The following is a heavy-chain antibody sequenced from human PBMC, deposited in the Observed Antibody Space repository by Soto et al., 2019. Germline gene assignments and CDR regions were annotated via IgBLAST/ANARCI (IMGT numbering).Heavy chain of an antibody. Sequence: GGSLRLSCAASGFTFSSYGMHWVRQAPGKGLEWVAVISYDGSDKYYADSVKGRFTISRDNSKNMLYLQMNCLRAEDTAVYYCAKDFGQRLVWYFFDYCGQGSLVTVYS. V-gene: IGHV3-30*18. J-gene: IGHJ4*02. D-gene: IGHD6-13*01. CDR2: ISYDGSDK. CDR3: AKDFGQRLVWYFFDY. CDR1: GFTFSSYG.